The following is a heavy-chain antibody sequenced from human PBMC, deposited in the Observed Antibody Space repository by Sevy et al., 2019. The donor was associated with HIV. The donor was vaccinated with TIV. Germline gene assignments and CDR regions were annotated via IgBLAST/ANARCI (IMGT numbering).Heavy chain of an antibody. CDR2: ISYDGSNK. CDR1: GFTFSSYA. V-gene: IGHV3-30-3*01. CDR3: ARDASTYYDFWSGYSQTFIDY. D-gene: IGHD3-3*01. J-gene: IGHJ4*02. Sequence: GGSLRLSCAASGFTFSSYAMHWVRQAPGKGLEWVVVISYDGSNKYYADSVKGRFTISRDNSKNTLYLQMNSLRAEDTAVYYCARDASTYYDFWSGYSQTFIDYWGQGTLVTVSS.